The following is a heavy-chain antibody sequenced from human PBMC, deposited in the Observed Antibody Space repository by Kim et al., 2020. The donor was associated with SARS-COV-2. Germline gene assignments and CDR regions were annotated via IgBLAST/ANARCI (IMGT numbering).Heavy chain of an antibody. D-gene: IGHD2-2*01. V-gene: IGHV1-18*04. CDR1: GYTFTSYG. CDR3: ARDGRSSTSSSFRYGLNWFDP. CDR2: ISAYNGNT. Sequence: ASVKVSCKASGYTFTSYGISWVRQAPGQGLEWMGWISAYNGNTNYAQKLQGRVTMTTDTSTSTAYMELRSLRSDDTAVYYCARDGRSSTSSSFRYGLNWFDPWGQGTLVTVSS. J-gene: IGHJ5*02.